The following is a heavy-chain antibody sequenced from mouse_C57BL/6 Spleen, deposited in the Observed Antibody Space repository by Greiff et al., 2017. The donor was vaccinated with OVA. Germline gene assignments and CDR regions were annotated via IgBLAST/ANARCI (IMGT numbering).Heavy chain of an antibody. J-gene: IGHJ2*01. V-gene: IGHV3-6*01. CDR3: ARDYGSSYVRYFDY. D-gene: IGHD1-1*01. Sequence: EVKLVESGPGLVKPSQSLSLTCSVTGYSITSGYYWNWIRQFPGNKLEWMGYISYDGSNNYNPSLKNRISITRDTSKNQFFLKLNSVTTEDTATYYCARDYGSSYVRYFDYWGQGTTLTVSS. CDR2: ISYDGSN. CDR1: GYSITSGYY.